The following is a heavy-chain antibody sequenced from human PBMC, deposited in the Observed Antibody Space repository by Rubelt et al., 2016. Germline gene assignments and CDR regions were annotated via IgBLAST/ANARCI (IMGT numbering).Heavy chain of an antibody. CDR1: GGSFSGYY. Sequence: QVQLQQWGAGLLKPSETLSLTCAVYGGSFSGYYWSWIRQPPGKGLEWIGEINHSGSTNYNPSLKSRLTISVDKSKNQFSLKLRSVTAADTAVYYCARENPGFWFDPWGQGTLVTVSS. CDR2: INHSGST. D-gene: IGHD2/OR15-2a*01. J-gene: IGHJ5*02. V-gene: IGHV4-34*01. CDR3: ARENPGFWFDP.